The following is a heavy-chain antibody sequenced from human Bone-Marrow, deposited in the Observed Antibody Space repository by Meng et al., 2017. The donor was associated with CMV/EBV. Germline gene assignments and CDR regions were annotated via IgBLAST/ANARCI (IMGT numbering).Heavy chain of an antibody. J-gene: IGHJ6*02. D-gene: IGHD2-15*01. Sequence: SETLSLTCTVSGGSISSYYWSWIRQPPGKGLEWIGYIYYSGSTNYNPSLKSRVTISVDTSKNQFSLKLSSVTAADTAVYYCAREGVLLGRAYYYSGVDVWGQGTTVTVSS. CDR3: AREGVLLGRAYYYSGVDV. CDR1: GGSISSYY. CDR2: IYYSGST. V-gene: IGHV4-59*01.